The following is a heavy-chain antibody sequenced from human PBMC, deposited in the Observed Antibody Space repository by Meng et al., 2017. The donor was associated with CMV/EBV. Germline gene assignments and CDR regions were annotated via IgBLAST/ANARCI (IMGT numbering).Heavy chain of an antibody. Sequence: ASVKVSCKASGNIFTKNCISWVRQAPGQRLEWMGWISADNQNTNLVQRFQGRVTMTIETSTNTAYVELRSLRSDDTAVYYCAMGGDYGDYHDPFDYWGQGTLVTVSS. J-gene: IGHJ4*02. CDR1: GNIFTKNC. D-gene: IGHD4-17*01. CDR2: ISADNQNT. V-gene: IGHV1-18*01. CDR3: AMGGDYGDYHDPFDY.